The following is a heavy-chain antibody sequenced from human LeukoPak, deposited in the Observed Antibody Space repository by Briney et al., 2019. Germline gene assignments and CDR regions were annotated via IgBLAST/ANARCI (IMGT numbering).Heavy chain of an antibody. D-gene: IGHD2-15*01. CDR1: GGSISSSSYY. Sequence: PSETLSLTCTVSGGSISSSSYYWGWIRQPPGKGLEWIGSIYYSGSTYYNPSLKSRVTISVDTSKNQFSLKLSSVTAADTAVYFCARSLGYCSDGSCNSNWFDPWGQGTLVTVSS. J-gene: IGHJ5*02. CDR2: IYYSGST. CDR3: ARSLGYCSDGSCNSNWFDP. V-gene: IGHV4-39*01.